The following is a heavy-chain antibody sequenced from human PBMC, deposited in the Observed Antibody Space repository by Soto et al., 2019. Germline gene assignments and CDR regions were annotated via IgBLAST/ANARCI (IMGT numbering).Heavy chain of an antibody. V-gene: IGHV1-18*01. CDR2: ISAFNGNA. CDR1: GCTFTNYV. J-gene: IGHJ4*02. Sequence: ASVKVSCKASGCTFTNYVVSWVRQAPGQGLEWIGWISAFNGNANYAQKFQGRVTMTTDTSTNTAYMELRSLRSDDTAVYYCARGGKQQLAYWGQGALVTVSS. D-gene: IGHD6-13*01. CDR3: ARGGKQQLAY.